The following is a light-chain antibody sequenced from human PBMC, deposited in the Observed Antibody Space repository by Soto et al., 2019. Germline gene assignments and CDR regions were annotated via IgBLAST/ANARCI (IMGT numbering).Light chain of an antibody. CDR3: QQRSSSPRT. J-gene: IGKJ1*01. V-gene: IGKV3-11*01. Sequence: EIVLTQFPATLSVSPGETATLTCRASQSLSSNLAWYQQRRGQAPRLLIYDASNRETGIQVRFSGRGSGTEFTLTISSLEPEDFAIYYCQQRSSSPRTFGRGTKVDIK. CDR2: DAS. CDR1: QSLSSN.